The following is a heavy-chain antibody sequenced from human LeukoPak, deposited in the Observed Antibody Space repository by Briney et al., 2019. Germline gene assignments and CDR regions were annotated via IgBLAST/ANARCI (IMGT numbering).Heavy chain of an antibody. J-gene: IGHJ6*02. V-gene: IGHV3-48*04. Sequence: GGSLRLSCTASGFTFSSYSMNWVRQAPGKRLEWLSYITSSSSSIFYADSVKGRLTISRDNAKSSLYLQMNSLRAEDTAVYYCATTVTTHYYYYGMDVWGQGTTVTVSS. CDR1: GFTFSSYS. CDR2: ITSSSSSI. CDR3: ATTVTTHYYYYGMDV. D-gene: IGHD4-17*01.